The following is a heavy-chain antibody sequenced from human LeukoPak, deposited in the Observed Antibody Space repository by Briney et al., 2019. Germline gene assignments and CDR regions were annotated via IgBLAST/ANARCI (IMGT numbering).Heavy chain of an antibody. V-gene: IGHV1-2*02. D-gene: IGHD3-3*01. J-gene: IGHJ6*02. CDR1: GYTFTGYY. Sequence: ASVKVSCKASGYTFTGYYMHWVRQAPGQGLEWMGWINSNCGGTNYAQKSQGRVTMTRDKSISTAYMELSRLRSDDTAVYYCARGHDDFWSGYSTYGMDVWGQGTTVTVTS. CDR2: INSNCGGT. CDR3: ARGHDDFWSGYSTYGMDV.